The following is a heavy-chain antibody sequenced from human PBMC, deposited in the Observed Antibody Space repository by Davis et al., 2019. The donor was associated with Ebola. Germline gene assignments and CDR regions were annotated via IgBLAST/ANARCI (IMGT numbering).Heavy chain of an antibody. CDR3: AKEGSSYYDFWSGYFDY. D-gene: IGHD3-3*01. V-gene: IGHV3-33*05. CDR2: ISYDGSNK. CDR1: GFTFSSYG. J-gene: IGHJ4*02. Sequence: GESLKISCAASGFTFSSYGMHWVRQAPGKGLEWVAVISYDGSNKYYADSVKGRFTISRDNSKNTLYLQMNSLRAEDTAVYYCAKEGSSYYDFWSGYFDYWGQGTLVTVSS.